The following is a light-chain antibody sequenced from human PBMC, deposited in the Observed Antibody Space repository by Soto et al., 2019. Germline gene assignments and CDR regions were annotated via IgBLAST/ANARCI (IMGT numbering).Light chain of an antibody. Sequence: QSALTQPASVSGSPGQSIIISCTGTIYDVGGYDFVSWYQQHPDTAPKLIMHDVSDRPSGVSSRFSGSKSANTASLTISGLQAEDEATYFCSSYSSSSTYVIFGGGTKLPVL. CDR3: SSYSSSSTYVI. V-gene: IGLV2-14*03. CDR2: DVS. CDR1: IYDVGGYDF. J-gene: IGLJ2*01.